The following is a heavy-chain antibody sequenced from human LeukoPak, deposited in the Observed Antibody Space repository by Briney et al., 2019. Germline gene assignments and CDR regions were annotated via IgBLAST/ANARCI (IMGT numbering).Heavy chain of an antibody. J-gene: IGHJ4*02. CDR3: AKAGTMVRYFDY. Sequence: GRSLRLSCAASGFTFDGYAMHWVRQAPGKGLEWVSGISWNSGSIGYTDSVKGRFTISRDNAKNSLYLQMNSLRAEDTALYYCAKAGTMVRYFDYWGQGTLVTVSS. D-gene: IGHD3-10*01. V-gene: IGHV3-9*01. CDR1: GFTFDGYA. CDR2: ISWNSGSI.